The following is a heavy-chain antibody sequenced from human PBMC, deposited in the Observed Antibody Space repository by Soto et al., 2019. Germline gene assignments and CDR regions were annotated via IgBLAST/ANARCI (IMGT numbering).Heavy chain of an antibody. CDR2: ISSSSSTI. D-gene: IGHD4-17*01. Sequence: GGSVRLSCAASGFTFSSYSMNWVRQAPGKGLEWVSYISSSSSTIYYADSVKGRLTISRDNAKNSLYLQMNSLRAEDTAVYYCAREADYVNWFDPWGQGTLVTVSS. J-gene: IGHJ5*02. CDR3: AREADYVNWFDP. CDR1: GFTFSSYS. V-gene: IGHV3-48*01.